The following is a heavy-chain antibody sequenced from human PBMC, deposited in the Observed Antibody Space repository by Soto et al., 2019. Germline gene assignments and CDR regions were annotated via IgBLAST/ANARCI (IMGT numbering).Heavy chain of an antibody. J-gene: IGHJ4*02. D-gene: IGHD2-2*02. CDR1: GFTFSSYG. V-gene: IGHV3-30*03. CDR3: ATYYCSSTSCYTAAFDY. CDR2: ISYDGSNK. Sequence: QVQLVESGGGVVQPGRSLRLSCAASGFTFSSYGMHWVRQAPGKGLEWVAVISYDGSNKYYADSVKGRFTISRDNSKNTLYLQMNSLRAEDTAVYYCATYYCSSTSCYTAAFDYWGQGTLVTVSS.